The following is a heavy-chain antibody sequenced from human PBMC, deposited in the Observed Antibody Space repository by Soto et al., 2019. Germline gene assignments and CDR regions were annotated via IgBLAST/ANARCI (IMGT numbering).Heavy chain of an antibody. V-gene: IGHV3-64D*06. D-gene: IGHD1-26*01. J-gene: IGHJ4*02. CDR1: GFTFRSFG. CDR3: VKGVGARKGFDY. Sequence: GGSLRLSCSASGFTFRSFGIYWVRQAPGKGLEYVSGIGTNGGSTYYADSVKGRFTISRDNSQNTVYLQMTSLRPEDTAVYYCVKGVGARKGFDYWGQGTQVTVSS. CDR2: IGTNGGST.